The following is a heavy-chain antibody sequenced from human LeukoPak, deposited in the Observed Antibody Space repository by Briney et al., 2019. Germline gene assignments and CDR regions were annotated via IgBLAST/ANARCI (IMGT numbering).Heavy chain of an antibody. CDR3: AKDRDTSGYTH. CDR1: GFTFDDYA. CDR2: ITGECGRT. D-gene: IGHD3-22*01. Sequence: GGSLRLSCAASGFTFDDYAMHWVRQAPGKGLEGVSFITGECGRTYYADSVKGRFTISRDNGKKFLYLQMSRLRTEDTALYFCAKDRDTSGYTHWGQGTLVSVSS. J-gene: IGHJ4*02. V-gene: IGHV3-43*02.